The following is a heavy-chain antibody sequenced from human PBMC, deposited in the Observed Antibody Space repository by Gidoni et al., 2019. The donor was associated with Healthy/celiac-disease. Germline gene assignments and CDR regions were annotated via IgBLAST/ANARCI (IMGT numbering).Heavy chain of an antibody. D-gene: IGHD3-9*01. Sequence: QVQLVESGGGAVQPGRSLRPSCTAPGFPSTRYSMHWVRQAPGKGLEWVAVISYDGSNKYYADSVKGRFTISRDNSNNTLYLQMNSLRAEDTAVYYCARVLERVLYFDWLLDGMDVWGQGTTVTVSS. J-gene: IGHJ6*02. V-gene: IGHV3-30-3*01. CDR1: GFPSTRYS. CDR2: ISYDGSNK. CDR3: ARVLERVLYFDWLLDGMDV.